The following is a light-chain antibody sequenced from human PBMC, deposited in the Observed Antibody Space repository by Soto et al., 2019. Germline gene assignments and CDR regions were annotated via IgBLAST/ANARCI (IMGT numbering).Light chain of an antibody. CDR2: DVS. Sequence: QSVLTQPASVSGSPGQSITISCTGTSSDVGGYNYVSWYQQHPGKAPKLMIYDVSNRPSGVSNRFSGSKSGKTASLTISLLQAEDEADYYCSSYTSSSTLDVVFGGGTKVTVL. V-gene: IGLV2-14*01. J-gene: IGLJ2*01. CDR1: SSDVGGYNY. CDR3: SSYTSSSTLDVV.